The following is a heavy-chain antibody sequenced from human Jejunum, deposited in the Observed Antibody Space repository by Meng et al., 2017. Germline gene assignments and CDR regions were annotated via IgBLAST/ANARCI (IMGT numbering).Heavy chain of an antibody. D-gene: IGHD3-16*02. CDR1: GFTFSTYW. J-gene: IGHJ4*02. CDR2: IKGDGSES. V-gene: IGHV3-74*01. Sequence: GESLKISCATSGFTFSTYWMHWVRQAPGKGLVWVSRIKGDGSESSYADSVKGRFTIYRDNAKNTLYLQMNSLRPDATAMYFCISNVDRRLNWGQGTLVTVSS. CDR3: ISNVDRRLN.